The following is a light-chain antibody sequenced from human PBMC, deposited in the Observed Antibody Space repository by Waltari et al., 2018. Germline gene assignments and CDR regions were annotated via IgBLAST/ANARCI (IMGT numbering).Light chain of an antibody. V-gene: IGLV1-40*01. Sequence: QSVLTQPPSVSGAPGRRVTISCTGGSPNIGADYDEHWYQKLPGTAPKLLIFDTTNRPSGVPNRFSGSKSGTSAFLAITGLQPEDEADYYCQSYDSSLSGWRVFGTGTKVTVL. CDR1: SPNIGADYD. J-gene: IGLJ1*01. CDR2: DTT. CDR3: QSYDSSLSGWRV.